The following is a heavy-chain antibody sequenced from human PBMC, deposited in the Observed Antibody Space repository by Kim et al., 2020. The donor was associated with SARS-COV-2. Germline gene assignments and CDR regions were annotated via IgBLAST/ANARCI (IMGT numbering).Heavy chain of an antibody. D-gene: IGHD5-18*01. CDR1: GGSISSSSYY. CDR3: ARLGIQLWDEIDY. V-gene: IGHV4-39*01. J-gene: IGHJ4*02. CDR2: IYYSGST. Sequence: SETLSLTCTVSGGSISSSSYYWGWIRQPPGKGLEWIGSIYYSGSTYYNPSLKSRVTISVDTSKNQFSLKLSSVTAADTAVYYCARLGIQLWDEIDYWGQG.